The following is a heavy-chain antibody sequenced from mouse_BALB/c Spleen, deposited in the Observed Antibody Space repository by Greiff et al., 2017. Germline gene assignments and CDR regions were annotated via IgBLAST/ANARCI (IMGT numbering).Heavy chain of an antibody. J-gene: IGHJ2*01. D-gene: IGHD4-1*01. CDR3: ATGTNYFDY. Sequence: QVQLTESGAELVRPGSSVKISCKASGYAFSSYWMNWVKQRPGQGLEWIGQIYPGDGDTNYNGKFKGKATLTADKSSSTAYMQLSSLTSEDSAVYFCATGTNYFDYWGQGTTLTVAA. CDR1: GYAFSSYW. CDR2: IYPGDGDT. V-gene: IGHV1-80*01.